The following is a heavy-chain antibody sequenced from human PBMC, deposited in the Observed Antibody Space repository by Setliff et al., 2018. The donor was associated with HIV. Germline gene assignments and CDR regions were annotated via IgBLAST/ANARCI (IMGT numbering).Heavy chain of an antibody. CDR3: ARDKDMTVAFDL. V-gene: IGHV3-21*01. Sequence: GSLRLSCAASGFTFSSYSMNWVRQAPGKGLEWVSSISSSSSYIYYADSVKGRFTISRDNAKNSLYLQMNSLRAEDTAVYYCARDKDMTVAFDLWGQGTPVTVSS. CDR1: GFTFSSYS. J-gene: IGHJ4*02. CDR2: ISSSSSYI. D-gene: IGHD3-22*01.